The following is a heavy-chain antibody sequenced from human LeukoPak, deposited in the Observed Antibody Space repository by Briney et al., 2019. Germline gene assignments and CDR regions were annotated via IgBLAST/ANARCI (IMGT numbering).Heavy chain of an antibody. V-gene: IGHV3-48*01. D-gene: IGHD3-16*01. CDR1: GFTFSSYS. CDR3: AVRGGPDKGGFDY. Sequence: GGSLRLSCAASGFTFSSYSMNWVRQAPGKGLEWVSYISSSSSTIYYADSVKGRFTISRDNAKNSLYLQMNSLRAEDTAVYYCAVRGGPDKGGFDYWGQGTLVTVSS. J-gene: IGHJ4*02. CDR2: ISSSSSTI.